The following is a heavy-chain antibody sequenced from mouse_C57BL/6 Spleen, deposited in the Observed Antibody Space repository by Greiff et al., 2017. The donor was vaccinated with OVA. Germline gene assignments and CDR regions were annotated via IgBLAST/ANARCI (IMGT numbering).Heavy chain of an antibody. CDR2: IRNKANGYTT. CDR3: ARSPRYDGGFAY. D-gene: IGHD2-3*01. CDR1: GFTFTDYY. Sequence: EVQLVESGGGLVQPGGSLSLSCAASGFTFTDYYMSWVRQPPGKALEWLGFIRNKANGYTTEYSASVKGRFTISSDNSPNNLYFQKNTLRDEDSATYYCARSPRYDGGFAYWGQGTLVTVSA. J-gene: IGHJ3*01. V-gene: IGHV7-3*01.